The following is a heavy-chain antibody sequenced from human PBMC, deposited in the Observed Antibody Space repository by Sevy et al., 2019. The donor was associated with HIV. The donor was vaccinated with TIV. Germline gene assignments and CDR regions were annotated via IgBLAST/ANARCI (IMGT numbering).Heavy chain of an antibody. CDR1: GYTFTSYG. J-gene: IGHJ6*02. V-gene: IGHV1-18*01. CDR3: ARWGVYCSSTSCLDYGMDV. Sequence: ASVKVSCKASGYTFTSYGISWVRQAPGQGLEWMGWISAYNGNTNYAQKLQGRVTMTTDTSTSTAYMKLRSLRSDDTAVYYCARWGVYCSSTSCLDYGMDVWGQGTTVTVSS. CDR2: ISAYNGNT. D-gene: IGHD2-2*01.